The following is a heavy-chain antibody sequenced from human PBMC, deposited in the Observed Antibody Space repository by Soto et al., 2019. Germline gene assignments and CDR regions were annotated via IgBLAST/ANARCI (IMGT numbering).Heavy chain of an antibody. D-gene: IGHD1-7*01. CDR1: DDSTRSRYW. Sequence: SETLSLTCGVFDDSTRSRYWWTWLRRPPGRGLECIGEVNQSGTSNYNPSLKSRVRMSVDTSKNHFSLTLTSVTAADTAVYYCARDRPHLHETTGRIDSWGQGMLVTVS. CDR2: VNQSGTS. CDR3: ARDRPHLHETTGRIDS. J-gene: IGHJ4*02. V-gene: IGHV4-4*02.